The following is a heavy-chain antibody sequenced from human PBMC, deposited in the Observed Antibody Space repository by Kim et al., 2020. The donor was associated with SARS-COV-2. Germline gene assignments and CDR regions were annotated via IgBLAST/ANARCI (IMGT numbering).Heavy chain of an antibody. V-gene: IGHV3-30*01. CDR3: ARDRYWGSSWYYFDY. Sequence: DSVKGRFTISRDNSKNTLYLQMNSLRAEDTAVYYCARDRYWGSSWYYFDYWGQGTLVTVSS. J-gene: IGHJ4*02. D-gene: IGHD6-13*01.